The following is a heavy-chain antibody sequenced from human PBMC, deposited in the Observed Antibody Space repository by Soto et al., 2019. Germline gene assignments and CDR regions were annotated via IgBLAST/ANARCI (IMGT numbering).Heavy chain of an antibody. CDR3: ARAMVRGVMSDYYGMDV. CDR1: GFTFSSYS. D-gene: IGHD3-10*01. CDR2: ISSSSSYI. J-gene: IGHJ6*02. V-gene: IGHV3-21*01. Sequence: EVQLVESGGGLVKPGGSLRLSCAASGFTFSSYSMNWVRQAPGKGLEWVSSISSSSSYIYYADSVKGRFTISRDNAKNSLYLQMNGLRAEDTAVYYCARAMVRGVMSDYYGMDVWGQGTTVTVSS.